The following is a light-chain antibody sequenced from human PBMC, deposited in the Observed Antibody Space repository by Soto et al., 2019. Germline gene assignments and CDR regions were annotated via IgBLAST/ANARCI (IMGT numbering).Light chain of an antibody. Sequence: DIQMTQSPSSLSASVGDRVTVTCQASQDVGNCLNWYQQKAGRAPKFLMQDASNLETGVPSRFSGSGSGKYFSFTITSLQPEDVATYYCQQCRDVPLTFGGGTQGGYQ. CDR3: QQCRDVPLT. V-gene: IGKV1-33*01. CDR2: DAS. J-gene: IGKJ4*01. CDR1: QDVGNC.